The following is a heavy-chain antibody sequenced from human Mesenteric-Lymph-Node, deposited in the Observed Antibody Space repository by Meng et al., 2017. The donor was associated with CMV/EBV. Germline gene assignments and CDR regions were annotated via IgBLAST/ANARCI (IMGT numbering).Heavy chain of an antibody. Sequence: GYTLADVAIQRVRQGSGQMQKWMRWIKAGEDDAKSSQKLQDKVTITIDTAASTVYMKLGSLRSKDTAVYYCARGYCDVTNCYHQVDFWGQGTLVTVSS. J-gene: IGHJ4*02. CDR2: IKAGEDDA. V-gene: IGHV1-3*01. CDR3: ARGYCDVTNCYHQVDF. CDR1: GYTLADVA. D-gene: IGHD2-2*01.